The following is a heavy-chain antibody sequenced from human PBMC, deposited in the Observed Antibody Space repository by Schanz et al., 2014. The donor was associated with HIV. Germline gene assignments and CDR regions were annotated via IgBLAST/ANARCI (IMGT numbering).Heavy chain of an antibody. V-gene: IGHV4-31*03. J-gene: IGHJ4*02. CDR3: ARESGSGSYSFPDY. CDR1: GGSISRGGPF. D-gene: IGHD3-10*01. Sequence: QVQLQESGPGLVKPSQTLSLTCTVSGGSISRGGPFWSWIRQHPGKGLEWIGYIYHSGTTYYNRSLKSRLTISVNTSKSQFFLKLNAVTAADTAVYYCARESGSGSYSFPDYWGQGTLVTVSS. CDR2: IYHSGTT.